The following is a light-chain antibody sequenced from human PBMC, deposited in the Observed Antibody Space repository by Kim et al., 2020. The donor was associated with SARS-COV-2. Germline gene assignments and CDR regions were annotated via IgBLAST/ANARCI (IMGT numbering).Light chain of an antibody. Sequence: QAGLTQPPSVSKGLRQTATLTCTGNSNNVGDQGAAWLHQYQGHPPKLLAYRNNSRPSGISERLSASRSGNTASLTITGLQPEDGADYYCSAWDTSLSAWVFGGGTQLTVL. CDR1: SNNVGDQG. J-gene: IGLJ3*02. CDR3: SAWDTSLSAWV. CDR2: RNN. V-gene: IGLV10-54*01.